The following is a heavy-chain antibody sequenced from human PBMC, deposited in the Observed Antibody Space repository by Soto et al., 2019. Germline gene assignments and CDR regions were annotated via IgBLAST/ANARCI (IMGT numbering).Heavy chain of an antibody. Sequence: QVQLQESGPGLVKSSETLSLTCRVSGGSISNYFWSWIRQPPGKGLEWIGYIFNSGSTIYSPSLKSRVTLTLDTSNNQSSLRLGSVTVADTVIYYCARGPETYYMDVWGKGTTVTVSS. CDR2: IFNSGST. CDR3: ARGPETYYMDV. CDR1: GGSISNYF. V-gene: IGHV4-59*01. J-gene: IGHJ6*03.